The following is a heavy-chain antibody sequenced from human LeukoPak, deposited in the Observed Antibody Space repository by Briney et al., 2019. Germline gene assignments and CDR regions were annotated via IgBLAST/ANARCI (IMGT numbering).Heavy chain of an antibody. CDR2: ISGSVTIT. J-gene: IGHJ4*02. V-gene: IGHV3-11*01. Sequence: GGSLRLSCAASGFTFSDYYMSWVRQTPGKGLEWVSYISGSVTITEYAKTVKGRFTISTDNAKDTLYMQMNSLGAEDTAVYYCAKGHTYGMIWGQGNLVSVSS. CDR1: GFTFSDYY. D-gene: IGHD2-8*01. CDR3: AKGHTYGMI.